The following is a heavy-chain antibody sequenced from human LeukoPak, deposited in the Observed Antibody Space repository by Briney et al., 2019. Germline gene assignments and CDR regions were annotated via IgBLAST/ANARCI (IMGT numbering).Heavy chain of an antibody. CDR3: ARQLYYYDSSGYDY. CDR2: IYYSGST. CDR1: GGSISSSSYY. D-gene: IGHD3-22*01. Sequence: PSETLSLTCTVSGGSISSSSYYWGWIRQPPGKGLEWIGSIYYSGSTYYNPSLKSRVTISVDTSKNQFSLKLSSVTAADTAVYYCARQLYYYDSSGYDYWGQGTLVTVSS. V-gene: IGHV4-39*01. J-gene: IGHJ4*02.